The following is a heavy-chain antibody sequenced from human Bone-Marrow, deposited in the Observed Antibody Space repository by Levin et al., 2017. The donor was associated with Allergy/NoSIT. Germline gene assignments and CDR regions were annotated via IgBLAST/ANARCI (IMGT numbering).Heavy chain of an antibody. CDR2: IIPNFGTA. D-gene: IGHD2-15*01. V-gene: IGHV1-69*13. Sequence: SVKVSCKASGVTFSRSAITWVRQAPGQGLDWMGGIIPNFGTAKYAQKFQGRVTITADEKSSTVYMELHSLRAADTAVYYCATSCGPSCPRFDSWGQGTLVTVSS. CDR1: GVTFSRSA. J-gene: IGHJ4*02. CDR3: ATSCGPSCPRFDS.